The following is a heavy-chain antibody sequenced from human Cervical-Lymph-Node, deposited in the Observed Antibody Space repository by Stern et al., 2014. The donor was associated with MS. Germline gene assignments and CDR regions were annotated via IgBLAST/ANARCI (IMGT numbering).Heavy chain of an antibody. CDR2: IFSNDEK. Sequence: MQSGPVLVKPTETLTLTCTVSGFSLSNARMGVSWIRQPPGKALEWLANIFSNDEKSYSTSLKSRLTISKDTSKSQVVLTMTNMDPVDTATYYCARIIQSGVTSCFDYWGQGTLVTVSS. V-gene: IGHV2-26*01. CDR3: ARIIQSGVTSCFDY. D-gene: IGHD4-17*01. CDR1: GFSLSNARMG. J-gene: IGHJ4*02.